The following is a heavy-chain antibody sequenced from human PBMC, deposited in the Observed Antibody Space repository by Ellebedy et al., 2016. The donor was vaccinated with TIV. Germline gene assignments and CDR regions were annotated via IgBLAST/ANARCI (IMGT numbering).Heavy chain of an antibody. D-gene: IGHD6-19*01. V-gene: IGHV3-23*01. CDR3: ARDLDKSSGWYGGAAY. CDR2: ISGSGGST. J-gene: IGHJ4*02. Sequence: PGGSLRLSCAASGFTFGTYAMSWVRQAPGKGLEWVSAISGSGGSTYYADSVKGRFTISRDNSMTALYLEMNSLRAEDTAVYYCARDLDKSSGWYGGAAYWGQGTLVTVSS. CDR1: GFTFGTYA.